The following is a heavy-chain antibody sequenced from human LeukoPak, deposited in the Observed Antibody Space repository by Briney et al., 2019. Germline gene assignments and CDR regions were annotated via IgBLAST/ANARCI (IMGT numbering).Heavy chain of an antibody. CDR2: ISGSGGST. V-gene: IGHV3-23*01. CDR1: GFTFSSYA. D-gene: IGHD3-22*01. J-gene: IGHJ4*02. CDR3: AKGQLAYYYDSSGYYFPGSDY. Sequence: PGGSLRLSCAASGFTFSSYAMSWVRQAPGRGLEWVSAISGSGGSTYYADSVKGRFTISRDNSKNTLYLQMNSLRAEDTAVYYCAKGQLAYYYDSSGYYFPGSDYWGQGTLVTVSS.